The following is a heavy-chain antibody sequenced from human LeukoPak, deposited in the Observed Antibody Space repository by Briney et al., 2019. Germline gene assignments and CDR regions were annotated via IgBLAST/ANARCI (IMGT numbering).Heavy chain of an antibody. Sequence: ASVKVSCKASGYTFTSYGISWVRQATGQGLEWMGWMNPNSGNTGYAQKFQGRVTMTRNTSISTAYMELSSLRSEDTAVYYCARGVSYYDFWSGYFRYNWFDPWGQGTLVTVSS. CDR2: MNPNSGNT. J-gene: IGHJ5*02. D-gene: IGHD3-3*01. CDR3: ARGVSYYDFWSGYFRYNWFDP. V-gene: IGHV1-8*02. CDR1: GYTFTSYG.